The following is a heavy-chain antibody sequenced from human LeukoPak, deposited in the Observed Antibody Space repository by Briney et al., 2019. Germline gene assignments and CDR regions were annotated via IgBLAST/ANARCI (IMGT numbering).Heavy chain of an antibody. D-gene: IGHD1-26*01. CDR2: INPNSGGT. V-gene: IGHV1-2*02. J-gene: IGHJ4*02. CDR1: GYTFTGYY. CDR3: ARDLAYSGSLDY. Sequence: ASVKVSCKASGYTFTGYYMHWVRRAPGQGLEWMGWINPNSGGTNYAQKFQGRVTMTRDTSISTAYMELSRLRSDDTAVYYCARDLAYSGSLDYWGQGTLVTVSS.